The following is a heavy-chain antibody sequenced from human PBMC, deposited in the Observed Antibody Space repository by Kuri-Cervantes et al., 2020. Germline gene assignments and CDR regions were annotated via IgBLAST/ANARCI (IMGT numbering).Heavy chain of an antibody. V-gene: IGHV3-11*01. J-gene: IGHJ4*02. D-gene: IGHD6-13*01. Sequence: GESLKISCAASGFTFSDYYMSWIRQAPGKGLEWVSYISSSGSTIYYADSVKGRFTISRDNAKNSLYLQMNSLRAADTAVYYCAREGDPGGAAAGTFDYWGQGTLVTVSS. CDR3: AREGDPGGAAAGTFDY. CDR2: ISSSGSTI. CDR1: GFTFSDYY.